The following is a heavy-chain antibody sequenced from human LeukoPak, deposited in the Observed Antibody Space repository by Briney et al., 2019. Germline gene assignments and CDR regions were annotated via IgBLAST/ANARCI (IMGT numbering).Heavy chain of an antibody. D-gene: IGHD3-22*01. CDR2: ISGSGGST. J-gene: IGHJ4*02. V-gene: IGHV3-23*01. Sequence: GGSLRLSCAASGFTFNGYGMGWVRQGPGKGLEWVSAISGSGGSTYYADSVKGRFTISRDNSKNTLYLQMNSLRAEDTAVYYCAKGWVTMIVVAPAYFDYWGQGTLVTVSS. CDR1: GFTFNGYG. CDR3: AKGWVTMIVVAPAYFDY.